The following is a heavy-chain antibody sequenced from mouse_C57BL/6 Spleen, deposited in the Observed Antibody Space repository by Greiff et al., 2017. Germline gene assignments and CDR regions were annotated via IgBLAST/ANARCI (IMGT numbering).Heavy chain of an antibody. CDR1: GYTFTDYY. CDR2: INPNNGGT. D-gene: IGHD2-4*01. Sequence: VQLQQSGPELVKPGASVKLSCKASGYTFTDYYMNWVKQSHGKSLAWIGDINPNNGGTSYNEKFKGKATLTVDKSSSTAYLELRSLTSEDSAVYYCARWHYDYGAAWFGYWGQGTLVTGSA. V-gene: IGHV1-26*01. CDR3: ARWHYDYGAAWFGY. J-gene: IGHJ3*01.